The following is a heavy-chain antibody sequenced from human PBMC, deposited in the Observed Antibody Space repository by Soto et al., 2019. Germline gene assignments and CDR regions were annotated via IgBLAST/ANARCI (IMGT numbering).Heavy chain of an antibody. D-gene: IGHD2-2*01. CDR2: ISHSGST. CDR3: ARGYCSSTSCACYYYYGIDV. J-gene: IGHJ6*02. V-gene: IGHV4-4*02. CDR1: GGSISSSNW. Sequence: QVQLQESGPGLVKPSGTLSLTCAVSGGSISSSNWWSWVRQPPGQRLGWSGDISHSGSTNYNPSLTRRVTIPVSKSKDQISLKLSSVTAADTAVHYCARGYCSSTSCACYYYYGIDVWGQGTTVTGSS.